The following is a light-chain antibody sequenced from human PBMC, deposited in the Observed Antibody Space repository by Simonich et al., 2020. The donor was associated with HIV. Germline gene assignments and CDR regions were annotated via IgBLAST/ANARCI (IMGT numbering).Light chain of an antibody. Sequence: EIVMTQSPVTLSVSPGERATLSCRASQSVSSNLVWYQQKAGQAPRLLIHGASTRATGIPGRFSGSGSGTEFTLTISSMQSEDFAVYYCQQYNNWPLFFGQGAKLEIK. J-gene: IGKJ2*01. CDR3: QQYNNWPLF. V-gene: IGKV3-15*01. CDR1: QSVSSN. CDR2: GAS.